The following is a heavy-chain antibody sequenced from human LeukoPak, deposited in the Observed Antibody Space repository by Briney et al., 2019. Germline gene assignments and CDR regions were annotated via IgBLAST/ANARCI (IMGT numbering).Heavy chain of an antibody. J-gene: IGHJ6*03. D-gene: IGHD4-11*01. CDR1: GGTFSSYA. CDR3: ARGHSNLQYYYYMDV. V-gene: IGHV1-69*05. Sequence: ASVKVSCKASGGTFSSYAISWVRQAPGQGLEWMGGIIPIFGTANYAQKFQGRVTITMDESTSTAYMELSSLRSEDTAVYYCARGHSNLQYYYYMDVWGKGTTVTVSS. CDR2: IIPIFGTA.